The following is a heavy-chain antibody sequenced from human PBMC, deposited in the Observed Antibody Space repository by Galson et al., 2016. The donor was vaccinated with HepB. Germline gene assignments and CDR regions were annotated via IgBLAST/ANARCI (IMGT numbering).Heavy chain of an antibody. J-gene: IGHJ4*02. D-gene: IGHD1-14*01. CDR3: ARAPISHFDF. CDR1: DFTVNSHY. Sequence: SLRLSCAASDFTVNSHYLTWVRQAPGKGLEWVSIIFSGGSTFYADSVKGRFTISRYDSKNTLYLQMDSLRDEDTAVYFCARAPISHFDFWGQGILVTVSS. CDR2: IFSGGST. V-gene: IGHV3-53*01.